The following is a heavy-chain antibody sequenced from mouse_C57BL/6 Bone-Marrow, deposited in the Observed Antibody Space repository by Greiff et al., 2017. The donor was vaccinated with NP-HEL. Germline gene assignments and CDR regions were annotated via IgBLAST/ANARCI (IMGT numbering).Heavy chain of an antibody. CDR3: ARARLPYFDV. V-gene: IGHV1-26*01. CDR2: INPNNGGT. J-gene: IGHJ1*03. CDR1: GYTFTDYY. Sequence: VQLQQSGPELVKPGASVKISCKASGYTFTDYYMNWVKQSPGKSLEWIGNINPNNGGTSYNQKFKGKATLTVDKSSSTAYMQLRSLTSEDSAVYYCARARLPYFDVWGTGTTVTVSS.